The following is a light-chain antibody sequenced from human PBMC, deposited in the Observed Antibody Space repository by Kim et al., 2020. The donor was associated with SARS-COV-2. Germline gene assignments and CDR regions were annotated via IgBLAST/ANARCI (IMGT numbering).Light chain of an antibody. Sequence: IVLTQSPGTLSLSPGERATLSCRASQSVSSNYLAWYQQKPGQAPRLLIYGASSRATGIPDRFSGSGSGTDFTLTISRLEPEDFAVYYCQQYDNSLYTFGQGTKLEIK. CDR1: QSVSSNY. J-gene: IGKJ2*01. CDR3: QQYDNSLYT. V-gene: IGKV3-20*01. CDR2: GAS.